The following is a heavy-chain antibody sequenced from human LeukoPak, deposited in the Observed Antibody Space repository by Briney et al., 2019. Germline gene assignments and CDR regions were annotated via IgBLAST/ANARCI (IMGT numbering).Heavy chain of an antibody. D-gene: IGHD6-19*01. CDR1: GYSFTSYW. Sequence: GESLQISCKGSGYSFTSYWIGWVRQMPGKGLEWMGIIYPGDSDTRYSPSFQGQVTISADKSISTAYLQWSSLKASDTAMYYCATKPPPLSSGWYYWGQGTLVTVSS. CDR2: IYPGDSDT. J-gene: IGHJ4*02. V-gene: IGHV5-51*01. CDR3: ATKPPPLSSGWYY.